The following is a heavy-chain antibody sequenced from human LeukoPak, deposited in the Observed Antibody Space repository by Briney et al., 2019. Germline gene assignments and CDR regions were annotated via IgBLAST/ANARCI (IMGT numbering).Heavy chain of an antibody. Sequence: SVKVSCKASGGTFSSYAISWVRQAPGQGLEWMGRIIPIFGTANYAQKFQGRVTITTDESTSTAYMELSSLRSEDTAVYYCAREGDYYYDSSGYYYFDYWGQGTLVTVSS. CDR2: IIPIFGTA. D-gene: IGHD3-22*01. V-gene: IGHV1-69*05. CDR3: AREGDYYYDSSGYYYFDY. CDR1: GGTFSSYA. J-gene: IGHJ4*02.